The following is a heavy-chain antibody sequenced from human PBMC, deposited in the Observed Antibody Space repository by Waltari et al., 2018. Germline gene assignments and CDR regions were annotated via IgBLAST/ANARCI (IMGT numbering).Heavy chain of an antibody. V-gene: IGHV3-23*01. CDR2: ISGSGGTT. J-gene: IGHJ4*02. CDR1: GFTFSSYV. CDR3: AKDRTGPYSITALDS. D-gene: IGHD4-4*01. Sequence: EVQLLESGGGLIQPGGSLRLSCAASGFTFSSYVMSWVRQAPGKGLELVSAISGSGGTTYYAGSVTGRFTISRDNSKNTVYLQMNSLRAEDTAVYYCAKDRTGPYSITALDSWGQGTLVTVSS.